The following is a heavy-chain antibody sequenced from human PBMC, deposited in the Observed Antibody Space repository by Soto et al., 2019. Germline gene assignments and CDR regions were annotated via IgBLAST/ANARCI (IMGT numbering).Heavy chain of an antibody. D-gene: IGHD3-22*01. CDR3: ARDQNSSGYLDY. CDR1: GGSISSHY. CDR2: IYYSGFT. V-gene: IGHV4-59*11. Sequence: SETLSLTCTVSGGSISSHYWSWVRQPPGKGLEWIGYIYYSGFTDYNPSLKSRVTISEDTSKNQFSLTLTSVTAADMAVYYCARDQNSSGYLDYWGQGIQVTVSS. J-gene: IGHJ4*02.